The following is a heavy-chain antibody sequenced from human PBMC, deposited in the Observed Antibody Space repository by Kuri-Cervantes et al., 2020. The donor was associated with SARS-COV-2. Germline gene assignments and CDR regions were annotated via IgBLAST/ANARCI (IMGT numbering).Heavy chain of an antibody. CDR1: GYSISSGYY. D-gene: IGHD4-17*01. J-gene: IGHJ4*02. V-gene: IGHV4-38-2*02. Sequence: GSLRLSCTVSGYSISSGYYWGWIRQPPGKGLEWIGSIYHSGSTYYNPSLKSRVTISVDTSKNQFSLKLSSVTAADTAVYYCAGSHDYGDYVSGRLDYWGQGTLVTVSS. CDR2: IYHSGST. CDR3: AGSHDYGDYVSGRLDY.